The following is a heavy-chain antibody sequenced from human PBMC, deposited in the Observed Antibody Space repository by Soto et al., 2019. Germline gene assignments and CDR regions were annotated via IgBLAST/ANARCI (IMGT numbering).Heavy chain of an antibody. CDR2: IYPGGSET. CDR1: GYGFARTW. CDR3: ARVVGCYYSYFDH. J-gene: IGHJ4*02. D-gene: IGHD1-26*01. V-gene: IGHV5-51*01. Sequence: PGESLKISCKASGYGFARTWIGWVRQLPGKCPDWLGLIYPGGSETSYSPSIRGQATFPLDMSISPAHRQSRNTRTSVISTTYSARVVGCYYSYFDHWGQGTRVTVSS.